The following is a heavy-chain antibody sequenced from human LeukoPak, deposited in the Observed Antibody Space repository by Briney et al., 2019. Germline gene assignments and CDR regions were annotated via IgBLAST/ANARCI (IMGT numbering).Heavy chain of an antibody. CDR1: GFTFSSYA. CDR2: ISGSGGTT. CDR3: AKDGYSSGWSFDY. D-gene: IGHD6-19*01. Sequence: GGSLRLSCAASGFTFSSYAMSWVRQAPGKGLEWVSGISGSGGTTYYADSVKGRFTTSRDNSKNTLYLQMNSPRAEDTAVYYCAKDGYSSGWSFDYWGQGTLVTVSS. J-gene: IGHJ4*02. V-gene: IGHV3-23*01.